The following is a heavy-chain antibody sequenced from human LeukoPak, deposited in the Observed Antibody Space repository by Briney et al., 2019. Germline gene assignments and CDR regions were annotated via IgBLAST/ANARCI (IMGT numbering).Heavy chain of an antibody. Sequence: PSETLSLTCTVSGASITNSLYYWGWIRQPPGKGLEWIATVYYTGSTYYNPSLKSRVTISIDTSKSLFSLKLSSVTAADMAVYYCARQDFGSGILPGYWGQGTLVTVSS. D-gene: IGHD3-10*01. CDR2: VYYTGST. J-gene: IGHJ4*02. CDR1: GASITNSLYY. CDR3: ARQDFGSGILPGY. V-gene: IGHV4-39*01.